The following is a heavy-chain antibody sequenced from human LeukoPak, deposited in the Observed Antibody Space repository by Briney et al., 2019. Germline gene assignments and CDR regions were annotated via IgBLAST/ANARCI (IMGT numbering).Heavy chain of an antibody. V-gene: IGHV4-4*02. CDR3: AGYYGMDV. J-gene: IGHJ6*02. Sequence: SGTLSLTCTVSGGSISSSNWWSWVRQPPGKGLEWIGKIFHDGSTNYNPSLKTRVTISVGKSKNQFSLRLSSVTAADTAVYYCAGYYGMDVWGQGTTVTVSS. CDR2: IFHDGST. CDR1: GGSISSSNW.